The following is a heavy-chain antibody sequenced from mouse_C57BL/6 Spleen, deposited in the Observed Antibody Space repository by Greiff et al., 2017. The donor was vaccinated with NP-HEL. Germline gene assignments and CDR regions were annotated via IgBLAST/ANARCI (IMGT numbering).Heavy chain of an antibody. J-gene: IGHJ1*03. Sequence: EVKLEESGPGLVKPSQSLSLTCSVTGYSITSGYYWNWIRQFPGNKLEWMGYISYDGSNNYNPSLKNRISITRDTSKNQFFLKLNSVTTEDTATYYCARALYDYEGYFDVWGTGTTVTVSS. V-gene: IGHV3-6*01. D-gene: IGHD2-4*01. CDR3: ARALYDYEGYFDV. CDR1: GYSITSGYY. CDR2: ISYDGSN.